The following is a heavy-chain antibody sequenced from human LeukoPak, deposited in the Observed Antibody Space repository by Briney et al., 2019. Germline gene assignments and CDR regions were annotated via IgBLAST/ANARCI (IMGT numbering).Heavy chain of an antibody. Sequence: ASVKVSCKASRDTFTNYAFIWVRQAPGQGLEWMGEIIPIFGTTNYAQKFQGRVTISADESTSTVNMELSSLRSEDTALYYCARDLTLVRGARYRPYKWFNPWGQGTLVIVSS. J-gene: IGHJ5*02. V-gene: IGHV1-69*13. D-gene: IGHD3-10*01. CDR2: IIPIFGTT. CDR3: ARDLTLVRGARYRPYKWFNP. CDR1: RDTFTNYA.